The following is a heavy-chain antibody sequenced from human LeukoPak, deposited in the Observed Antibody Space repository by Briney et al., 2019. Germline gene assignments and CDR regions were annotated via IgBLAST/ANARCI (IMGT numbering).Heavy chain of an antibody. CDR2: IWYDGSEN. D-gene: IGHD3-10*01. Sequence: GGSLKLSCAASGFTFNNYGMHWVRQAPGKGLEWVAVIWYDGSENYYADSVKGRFTISRDNSKNTLYLQMNSLRAEDTAVYYCARDFGSGSYYNVAFDYWGEGTLVTVSS. J-gene: IGHJ4*02. CDR3: ARDFGSGSYYNVAFDY. CDR1: GFTFNNYG. V-gene: IGHV3-33*01.